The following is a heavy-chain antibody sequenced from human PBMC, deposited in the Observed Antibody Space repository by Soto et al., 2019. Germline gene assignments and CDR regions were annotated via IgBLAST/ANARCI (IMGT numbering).Heavy chain of an antibody. CDR1: GGSISIRTHY. V-gene: IGHV4-39*01. CDR3: ARLGPLQLELVWFDP. J-gene: IGHJ5*02. D-gene: IGHD1-1*01. CDR2: IYYSGSI. Sequence: PSETLSLTCTVSGGSISIRTHYWCWIRQPPGKGLEWIGSIYYSGSINYNPSLRSRLTISVDTSKSQFSLKLSSVTAADTAVYYCARLGPLQLELVWFDPWGQGTLVTVSS.